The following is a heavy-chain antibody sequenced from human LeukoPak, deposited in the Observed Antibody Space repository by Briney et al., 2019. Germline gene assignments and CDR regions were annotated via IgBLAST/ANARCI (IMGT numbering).Heavy chain of an antibody. CDR1: GFTFSSYG. CDR2: ISYDGSNK. J-gene: IGHJ6*02. D-gene: IGHD6-19*01. CDR3: AKNLIAVAGSYYYYGMDV. V-gene: IGHV3-30-3*02. Sequence: GGSLRLSCAASGFTFSSYGMHWVRQAPGKGLEWVAVISYDGSNKDYADSVKGRFTISRDNSKNTLYLQMNSLRAEDTAVYYCAKNLIAVAGSYYYYGMDVWGQGTTVTVSS.